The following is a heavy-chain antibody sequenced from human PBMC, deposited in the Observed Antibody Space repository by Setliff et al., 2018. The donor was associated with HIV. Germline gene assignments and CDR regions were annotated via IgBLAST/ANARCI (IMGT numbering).Heavy chain of an antibody. CDR1: GYPISSGYY. D-gene: IGHD4-4*01. J-gene: IGHJ3*02. CDR3: ARDKVTDDAFDI. V-gene: IGHV4-38-2*02. Sequence: SETLSLTCTVSGYPISSGYYWSWIRQPPGKGLEWIGEINHSGSTNYNPSLKSRVTISVDTSKNQFSLKLSSVTAADTAVYYCARDKVTDDAFDIWGQGTMVTVSS. CDR2: INHSGST.